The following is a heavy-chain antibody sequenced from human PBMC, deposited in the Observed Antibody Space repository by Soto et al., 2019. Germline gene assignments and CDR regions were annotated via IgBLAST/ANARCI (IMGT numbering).Heavy chain of an antibody. V-gene: IGHV4-59*01. J-gene: IGHJ4*02. Sequence: QVHLQESGPGLVKPSETLSLTCTVSGGSISTYYWSWIRQPPGKGLEWIGNIYYSGSTKYNPSLKSRVTMSADTSMNQVSLKLISVTAADTAVYYCARASGWNPLSSPDYWGQGTLVTVSS. CDR2: IYYSGST. CDR1: GGSISTYY. D-gene: IGHD1-1*01. CDR3: ARASGWNPLSSPDY.